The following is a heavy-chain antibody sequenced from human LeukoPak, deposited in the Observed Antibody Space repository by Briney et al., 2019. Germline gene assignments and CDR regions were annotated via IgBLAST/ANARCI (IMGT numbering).Heavy chain of an antibody. Sequence: SGPTLVNPTQTLTLTCTFSGFSLSTSGMCVSWIRQPPGKALEWLARIDWDDDKYYSASLKTRLTISKDTSKNQVVLTMTNMDPVDTATYYCARIPDYYGSGSSLDYWGQGTLVTVSS. V-gene: IGHV2-70*11. J-gene: IGHJ4*02. CDR3: ARIPDYYGSGSSLDY. CDR2: IDWDDDK. D-gene: IGHD3-10*01. CDR1: GFSLSTSGMC.